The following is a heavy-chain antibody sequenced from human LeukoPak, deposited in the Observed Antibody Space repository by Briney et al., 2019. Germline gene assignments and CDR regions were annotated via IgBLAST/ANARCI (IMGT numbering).Heavy chain of an antibody. J-gene: IGHJ1*01. V-gene: IGHV1-18*01. D-gene: IGHD3-22*01. Sequence: ASVKVSCKASGGTFSSYAISWERQAPGQGLEWMGWISAYNGNTNYAQKLQGRVTMTTDTSTSTAYMELRSLRSDDTAVYYCAREADSSGFLPKHWGQGTLVTVSS. CDR1: GGTFSSYA. CDR3: AREADSSGFLPKH. CDR2: ISAYNGNT.